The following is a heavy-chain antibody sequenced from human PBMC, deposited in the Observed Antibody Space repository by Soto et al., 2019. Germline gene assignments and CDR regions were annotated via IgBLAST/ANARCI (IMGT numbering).Heavy chain of an antibody. Sequence: QVQLQESGPGLVKPSQTLSLTCTVSGGSISSGGYYWSWLRHHPGQGLEWFGYIHYSGSTYYNPSTKTRMTIFVDTTKNHFTLKLSSVTAADKAVEYCTRENHYYDSSVGFWGQGTMVTVSS. CDR1: GGSISSGGYY. CDR2: IHYSGST. V-gene: IGHV4-31*03. CDR3: TRENHYYDSSVGF. D-gene: IGHD3-22*01. J-gene: IGHJ3*01.